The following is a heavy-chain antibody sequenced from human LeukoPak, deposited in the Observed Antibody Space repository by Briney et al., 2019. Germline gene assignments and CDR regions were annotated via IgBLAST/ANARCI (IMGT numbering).Heavy chain of an antibody. CDR3: AREGRRDGYIHYFDY. CDR1: GASISNYY. D-gene: IGHD5-24*01. CDR2: FYNSGLA. Sequence: SETLSLTCTVSGASISNYYWSWLRQPPEKGLEWIGYFYNSGLANYNPSLKSRVTIPVDTSKNQISLRLSSVTAADTAVYYCAREGRRDGYIHYFDYWGQGTLVTVSS. V-gene: IGHV4-59*01. J-gene: IGHJ4*02.